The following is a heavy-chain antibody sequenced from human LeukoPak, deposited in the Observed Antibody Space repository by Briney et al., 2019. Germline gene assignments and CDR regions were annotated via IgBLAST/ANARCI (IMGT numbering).Heavy chain of an antibody. CDR2: IYYSGTT. D-gene: IGHD3-10*01. J-gene: IGHJ4*02. CDR1: GGSISSGDYY. V-gene: IGHV4-30-4*01. CDR3: ARGPYGSGSHY. Sequence: TSETLSLTCTVSGGSISSGDYYWSWIRQPPGKGLEWIGYIYYSGTTYYNPSLKSRVTISVDTSKNQFSLKLTSVTAADTAVYYCARGPYGSGSHYWGQGTLVTVSS.